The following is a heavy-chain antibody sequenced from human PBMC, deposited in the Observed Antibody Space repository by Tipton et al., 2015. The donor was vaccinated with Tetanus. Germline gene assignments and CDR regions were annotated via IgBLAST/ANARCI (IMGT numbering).Heavy chain of an antibody. Sequence: TLSLTCTVSGGTISPYYWSWIRQHPGKGLEWIGYIYYSGSTNYNPSLKSRVTISVDTSKNQFSLKLSSVTAADTAVYYCARVAYSYDSTGLVLSGMDVWGQGTTVPVSS. CDR1: GGTISPYY. V-gene: IGHV4-59*01. CDR3: ARVAYSYDSTGLVLSGMDV. CDR2: IYYSGST. J-gene: IGHJ6*02. D-gene: IGHD3-22*01.